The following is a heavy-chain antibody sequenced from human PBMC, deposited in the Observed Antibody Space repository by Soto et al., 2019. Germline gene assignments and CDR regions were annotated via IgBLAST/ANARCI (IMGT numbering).Heavy chain of an antibody. CDR1: GFTFNSHA. Sequence: QVQLVESGGGVVQPGRSLGLTCAVSGFTFNSHAMHWVRQAPGKGLEWVAVISYGGANNYYADSVKGRFTISRDNSQNTLFLHMNSLRPEDTAVYYCARGPRSCSYTSCYTIDYWGQGTLVTVSS. V-gene: IGHV3-30*03. J-gene: IGHJ4*02. CDR3: ARGPRSCSYTSCYTIDY. D-gene: IGHD2-2*02. CDR2: ISYGGANN.